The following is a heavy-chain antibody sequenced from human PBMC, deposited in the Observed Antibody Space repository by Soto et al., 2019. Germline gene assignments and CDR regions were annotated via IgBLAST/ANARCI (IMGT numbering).Heavy chain of an antibody. Sequence: EVQLVESGGGLVLPGGSLRLSCAASGFTFSRYWMHWVRQAPGKGLVWVSRISSYGSDTHYADSVKGRFTISRDNAKSTLYLQMNSLRVEDAAVYYCVSNYAYAEGYYWSGMDVWGQGTTVTVSS. CDR1: GFTFSRYW. V-gene: IGHV3-74*01. J-gene: IGHJ6*02. CDR3: VSNYAYAEGYYWSGMDV. D-gene: IGHD3-16*01. CDR2: ISSYGSDT.